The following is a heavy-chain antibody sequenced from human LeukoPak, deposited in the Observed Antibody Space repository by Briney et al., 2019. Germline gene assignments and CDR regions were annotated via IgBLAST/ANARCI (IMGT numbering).Heavy chain of an antibody. CDR3: ARDGGGSKGSFDI. CDR1: GFTFTNYA. Sequence: PGGSLRLSCAASGFTFTNYAMSWVRQAPGKGLAWVSFIAGSGIDTYYADSVKGRFTSSRDNSKNTLYLQMNSLRAEDTAIYYCARDGGGSKGSFDIWGQGTMVTVSS. D-gene: IGHD6-25*01. CDR2: IAGSGIDT. J-gene: IGHJ3*02. V-gene: IGHV3-23*01.